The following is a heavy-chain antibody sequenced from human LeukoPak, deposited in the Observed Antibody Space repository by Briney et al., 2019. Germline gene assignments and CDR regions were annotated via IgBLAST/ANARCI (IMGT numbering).Heavy chain of an antibody. D-gene: IGHD6-19*01. CDR1: GFIFSDYY. CDR2: MHYSGST. J-gene: IGHJ4*02. CDR3: ARRASDWSFDY. Sequence: GSLRLSCAASGFIFSDYYMSWIRQTPGKGLEWIGTMHYSGSTYYNPYLKSRVTISVDTSKNQFSLKLSSVTAADTAVFYCARRASDWSFDYWGQGTLVTVSS. V-gene: IGHV4-38-2*01.